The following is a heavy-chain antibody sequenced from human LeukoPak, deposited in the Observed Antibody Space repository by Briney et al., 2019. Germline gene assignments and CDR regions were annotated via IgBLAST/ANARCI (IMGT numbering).Heavy chain of an antibody. CDR3: ARGGSGSYHYYYYYMDV. J-gene: IGHJ6*03. CDR1: GFTFSSHA. D-gene: IGHD3-10*01. CDR2: ISYDGSKK. V-gene: IGHV3-30*01. Sequence: GGSLTLSCAASGFTFSSHAMHWVRQAPGKGLEWVAVISYDGSKKSYAGSVKGRFTVSRDNSKNTLYLEMNSLRAEDTAVYYCARGGSGSYHYYYYYMDVWGKGTTVTVSS.